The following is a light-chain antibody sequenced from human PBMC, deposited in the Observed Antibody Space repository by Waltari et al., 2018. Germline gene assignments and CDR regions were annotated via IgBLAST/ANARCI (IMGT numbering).Light chain of an antibody. J-gene: IGKJ1*01. CDR3: QHYVALPVT. CDR1: QSVGRT. Sequence: EIVLTQSPGTLSLSPGDRATLSCRASQSVGRTLAWYQQKPGQAPSLVIYGASIRATGIPDRFSGSGSGTDFSLTISRLEPEDLAVYYCQHYVALPVTFGQGTKVEIK. V-gene: IGKV3-20*01. CDR2: GAS.